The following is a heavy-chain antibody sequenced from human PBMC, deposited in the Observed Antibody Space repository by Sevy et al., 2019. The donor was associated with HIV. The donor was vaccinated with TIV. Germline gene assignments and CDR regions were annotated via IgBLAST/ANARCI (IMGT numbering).Heavy chain of an antibody. D-gene: IGHD1-1*01. CDR3: ASVRYNYGSYYFDY. J-gene: IGHJ4*02. Sequence: GGSLRLSCAASRFTFSDYYMSWIRQAPGKGLEWVSYISSGGTTMYYADSLKGRFTISRDNAKNSLYLQMNSLRAEDTAVYYCASVRYNYGSYYFDYWGQGTLVTVSS. CDR2: ISSGGTTM. V-gene: IGHV3-11*01. CDR1: RFTFSDYY.